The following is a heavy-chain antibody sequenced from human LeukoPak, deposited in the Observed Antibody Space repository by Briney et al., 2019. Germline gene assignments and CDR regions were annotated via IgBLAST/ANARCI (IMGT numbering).Heavy chain of an antibody. CDR1: GFTVSSNY. Sequence: PGGSLRLSCAASGFTVSSNYMSWVRQAPGKGLEWVANIKQDGSEKYYVDSVKGRFTISRDNAKNSLYLQMNSLRAEDTAVYYCARRRYSGSSQHFDYWGQGTLVTVSS. D-gene: IGHD1-26*01. CDR2: IKQDGSEK. CDR3: ARRRYSGSSQHFDY. J-gene: IGHJ4*02. V-gene: IGHV3-7*01.